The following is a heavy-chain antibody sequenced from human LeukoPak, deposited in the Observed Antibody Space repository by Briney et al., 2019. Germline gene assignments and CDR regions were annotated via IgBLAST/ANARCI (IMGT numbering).Heavy chain of an antibody. CDR2: IYSGGNT. V-gene: IGHV3-53*01. D-gene: IGHD3-10*01. J-gene: IGHJ4*02. CDR1: GFTVSSTY. CDR3: AREFFYGSGSYYEY. Sequence: GGSLRLSCAASGFTVSSTYMSWVRQAPGKGLEWVSVIYSGGNTYYADSVKGRFTISRDKSKNTLYLQMNSLRAEDTAVYYCAREFFYGSGSYYEYWGQGTLVTVSS.